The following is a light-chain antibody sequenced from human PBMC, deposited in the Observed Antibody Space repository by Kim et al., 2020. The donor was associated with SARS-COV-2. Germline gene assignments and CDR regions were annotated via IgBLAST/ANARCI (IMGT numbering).Light chain of an antibody. V-gene: IGLV1-36*01. CDR3: AAWDDRLNGLV. CDR1: SSSIGNNA. J-gene: IGLJ2*01. CDR2: YDD. Sequence: RQRVTISCSGSSSSIGNNAVNLYQQLPGKAPKLLIYYDDLLPSGVSDRFSGSKSGTSASLAISGLQSEDEADYYCAAWDDRLNGLVFGGGTQLTVL.